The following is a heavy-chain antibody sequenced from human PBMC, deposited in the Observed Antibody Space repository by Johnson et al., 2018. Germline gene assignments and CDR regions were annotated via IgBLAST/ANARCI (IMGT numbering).Heavy chain of an antibody. CDR1: GFTFSSYG. D-gene: IGHD3-16*01. CDR3: AREGGGAFDI. J-gene: IGHJ3*02. CDR2: TSSSSSYI. Sequence: EVQLVESGGGVVQPGRSLRLSCAASGFTFSSYGMNWVRQAPGKGLEWVSSTSSSSSYIYYADPVKGRFTISRDNAKNSLDLQMNSLRAEDTAVYYCAREGGGAFDIWGQGTMVTVSS. V-gene: IGHV3-21*01.